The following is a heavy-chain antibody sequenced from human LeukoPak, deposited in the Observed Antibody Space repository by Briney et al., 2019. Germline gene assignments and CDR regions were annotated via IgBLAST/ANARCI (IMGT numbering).Heavy chain of an antibody. Sequence: PGGSLRLSCTASGFTFSSYAMNWVRQAPGKGLEGVSGIGAGGTFTYYADSVKGRFTISRDNSRNKMYLQMNSLRADDTAVYYCAKDLDYTTCGYYFDYWGQGTLVTVSS. V-gene: IGHV3-23*01. CDR1: GFTFSSYA. CDR2: IGAGGTFT. J-gene: IGHJ4*02. D-gene: IGHD4-11*01. CDR3: AKDLDYTTCGYYFDY.